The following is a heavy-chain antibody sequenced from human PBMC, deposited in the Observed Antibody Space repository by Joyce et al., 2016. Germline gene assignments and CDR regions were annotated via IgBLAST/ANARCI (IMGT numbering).Heavy chain of an antibody. CDR3: ASRRRVEWLGAFDI. CDR1: GFTFSSYA. D-gene: IGHD3-3*01. J-gene: IGHJ3*02. Sequence: QVQLVESGGGVVQPGRSLRLSCAASGFTFSSYAMHWVRQAPGNGLEWVAVISYDGSSKNDAESVKGRFTISRDNSKSTLYLQMNSLRAEDTAVYYCASRRRVEWLGAFDIWGQGTVVTVSS. CDR2: ISYDGSSK. V-gene: IGHV3-30-3*01.